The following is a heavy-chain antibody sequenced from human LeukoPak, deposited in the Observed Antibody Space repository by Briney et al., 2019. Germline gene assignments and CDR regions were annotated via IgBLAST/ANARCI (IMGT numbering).Heavy chain of an antibody. J-gene: IGHJ4*02. CDR3: ARDPGGSYQPFDY. Sequence: VASVKVSCKASGYTFTGYYMHWVRQAPGQGLEWMGWINPNSGGTNYAQKFQGRVTMTRDTSISTAYMELSRLRSDDTAVYYCARDPGGSYQPFDYWGQGTLVTVSS. D-gene: IGHD1-26*01. V-gene: IGHV1-2*02. CDR1: GYTFTGYY. CDR2: INPNSGGT.